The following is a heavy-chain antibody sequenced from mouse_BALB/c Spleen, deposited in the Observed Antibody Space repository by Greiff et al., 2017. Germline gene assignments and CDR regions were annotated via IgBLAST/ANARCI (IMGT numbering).Heavy chain of an antibody. D-gene: IGHD1-1*01. CDR3: YYGSSYYAMDY. Sequence: QVQLQQSGAELARPGASVKMSCKASGYTFTSYTMHWVKQRPGQGLEWIGYINPSSGYTNYNQKFKDKATLTADKSSSTAYMQLSSLTSEDSAVYYCYYGSSYYAMDYWGQGTSVTVSS. J-gene: IGHJ4*01. CDR1: GYTFTSYT. V-gene: IGHV1-4*01. CDR2: INPSSGYT.